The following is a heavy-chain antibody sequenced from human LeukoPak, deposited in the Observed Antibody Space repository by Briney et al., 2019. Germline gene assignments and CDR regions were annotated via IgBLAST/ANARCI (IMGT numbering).Heavy chain of an antibody. CDR2: ITSDGINQ. CDR1: GFTFSNYA. D-gene: IGHD4-17*01. CDR3: ARDGPYFGDYPYYFDY. V-gene: IGHV3-30*04. Sequence: GGSLRLSCAASGFTFSNYAMHWVRQAPGKGLEWLAVITSDGINQHYADSVRGRLTISRDNSIKTLLLQMNSLGTDDTAVYYCARDGPYFGDYPYYFDYWGQGTLVTVSS. J-gene: IGHJ4*02.